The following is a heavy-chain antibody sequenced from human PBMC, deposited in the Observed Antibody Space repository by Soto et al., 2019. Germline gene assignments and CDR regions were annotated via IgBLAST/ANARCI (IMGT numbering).Heavy chain of an antibody. CDR1: GFTFSSYW. Sequence: GGSLRLSCAASGFTFSSYWMSWVRQAPGKGLEWVANIKQDGSEKYYVDSVKGRFTISRDNAKNSLYLQMNSLRAEDTAVYYCARDXRVAGTWNDYYYYGMDVWGQGTTVTVSS. CDR3: ARDXRVAGTWNDYYYYGMDV. J-gene: IGHJ6*02. V-gene: IGHV3-7*03. D-gene: IGHD6-19*01. CDR2: IKQDGSEK.